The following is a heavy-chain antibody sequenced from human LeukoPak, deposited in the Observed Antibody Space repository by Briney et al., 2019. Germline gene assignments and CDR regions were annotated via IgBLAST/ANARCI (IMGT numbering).Heavy chain of an antibody. J-gene: IGHJ4*02. V-gene: IGHV3-7*01. CDR1: GFTFSSYW. CDR2: IKYDGSEK. D-gene: IGHD6-19*01. CDR3: ARQNSGWYYYFDY. Sequence: PGGSLRLSCSASGFTFSSYWMSWVRQAPGKGLEWVANIKYDGSEKSHVDSVKGRFTISRDNAQNSLYLQMNSLRAEDTAVYYCARQNSGWYYYFDYWGQGTLVTVSS.